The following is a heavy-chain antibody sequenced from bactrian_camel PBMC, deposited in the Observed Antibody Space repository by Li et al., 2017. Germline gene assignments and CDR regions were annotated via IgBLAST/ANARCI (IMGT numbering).Heavy chain of an antibody. CDR3: AADTEGDWGLVGSDFRY. J-gene: IGHJ6*01. CDR2: VEPDGNI. D-gene: IGHD7*01. CDR1: EKTYATGC. Sequence: VQLVESGGGSVQDGGSLRLSCEVTEKTYATGCMAWFRQRPGKQREGVAQVEPDGNIIVVDSVKGRFSISKDNAKNTLYLQMDRVKPEDTGVYYCAADTEGDWGLVGSDFRYWGRGTQVTVS. V-gene: IGHV3S53*01.